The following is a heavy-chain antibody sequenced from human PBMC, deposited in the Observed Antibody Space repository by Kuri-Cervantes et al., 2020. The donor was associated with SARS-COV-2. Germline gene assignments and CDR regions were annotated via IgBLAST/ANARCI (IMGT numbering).Heavy chain of an antibody. J-gene: IGHJ4*02. D-gene: IGHD6-13*01. CDR3: ARHEYSSSWVDY. CDR2: IYYSGST. Sequence: GSLRLSCTVSGGSISSYYWSWIRQPPGKGLEWIGYIYYSGSTNYNPSLKSRVTISVDTSKNQFSLKLSSVTAADTAVYYCARHEYSSSWVDYWGQGTLVTVSS. V-gene: IGHV4-59*08. CDR1: GGSISSYY.